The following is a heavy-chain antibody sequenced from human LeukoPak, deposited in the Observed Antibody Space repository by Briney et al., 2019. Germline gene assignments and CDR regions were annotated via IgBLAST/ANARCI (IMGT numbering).Heavy chain of an antibody. CDR2: ISGSGGST. CDR1: GFTFSSYA. V-gene: IGHV3-23*01. D-gene: IGHD3-22*01. Sequence: GASLRLSCAASGFTFSSYAMSWVRQAPGQGLEWVSAISGSGGSTYYADSVKGRFTISRDNSKNTLYLQMNSLRAEDTAVYYCAKDSNGSGYYLYYFDYWGQGTLVTVSS. J-gene: IGHJ4*02. CDR3: AKDSNGSGYYLYYFDY.